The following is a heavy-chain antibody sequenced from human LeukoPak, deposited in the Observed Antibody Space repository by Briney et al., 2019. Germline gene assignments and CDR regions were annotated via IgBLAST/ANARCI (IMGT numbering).Heavy chain of an antibody. D-gene: IGHD5-24*01. CDR3: AIINHPDGRVY. J-gene: IGHJ4*02. V-gene: IGHV5-51*01. CDR2: IYPGNSDA. CDR1: GYPFTTSW. Sequence: GESLKISCQGFGYPFTTSWIGRVRQPPGKGLEWTATIYPGNSDAKYSPSFQGQVSISTDSSISTAYLHWSSLKASDTAIYYCAIINHPDGRVYWGQGTLVTVSS.